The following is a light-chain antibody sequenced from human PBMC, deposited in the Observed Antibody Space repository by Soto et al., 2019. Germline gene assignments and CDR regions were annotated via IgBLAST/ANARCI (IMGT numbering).Light chain of an antibody. Sequence: DIQMTQSPSSVSASVGDRVTISCRASQGITSWLAWYQQKPGRAPKLLIYAASTLQSGVPSRFSGSGSATEFTLTISSLQPEDFDTYYCQPATSFPRTLAQRTKVDIK. V-gene: IGKV1-12*01. J-gene: IGKJ1*01. CDR3: QPATSFPRT. CDR1: QGITSW. CDR2: AAS.